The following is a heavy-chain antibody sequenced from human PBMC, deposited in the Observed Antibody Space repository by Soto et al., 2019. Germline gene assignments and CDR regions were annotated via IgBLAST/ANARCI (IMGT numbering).Heavy chain of an antibody. CDR2: IYYSGST. D-gene: IGHD3-10*01. Sequence: TLSLTCTVSGGSISSSSYYWGWIRQPPGKGLEWIGSIYYSGSTYYNPSLKSRVTISVDTSKNQFSLKLSSVTAADTAVYYCAREYYYGSGPWYWGQGTQVTVSS. V-gene: IGHV4-39*02. CDR1: GGSISSSSYY. CDR3: AREYYYGSGPWY. J-gene: IGHJ4*02.